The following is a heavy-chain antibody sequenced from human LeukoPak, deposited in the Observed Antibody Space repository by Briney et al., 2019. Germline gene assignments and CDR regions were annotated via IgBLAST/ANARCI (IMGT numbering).Heavy chain of an antibody. CDR3: ARDRIVVVVAATPRVFPLDY. CDR1: EFTFSSYG. V-gene: IGHV3-48*01. D-gene: IGHD2-15*01. CDR2: ISSSSSTI. J-gene: IGHJ4*02. Sequence: GGSLRLSCAASEFTFSSYGMSWVRQAPGKGLEWVSYISSSSSTIYYADSVKGRFTISRDNAKNSLYLQMNSLRAEDTAVYYCARDRIVVVVAATPRVFPLDYWGQGTLVTVSS.